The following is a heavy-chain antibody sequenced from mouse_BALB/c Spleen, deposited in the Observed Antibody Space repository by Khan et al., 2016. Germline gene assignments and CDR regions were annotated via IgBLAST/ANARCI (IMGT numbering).Heavy chain of an antibody. CDR1: VFNIKDYY. CDR3: NAIYYGSDVYFDY. J-gene: IGHJ2*01. Sequence: VQLKESGAELVRSGASVKLSCTASVFNIKDYYMHWVKQRPEQGLEWIGWIDPENGDTEYAPKFQGKATMTADTSSNAAYQQFSSLTSEDSAVYYYNAIYYGSDVYFDYWGQGTTLTVSS. D-gene: IGHD1-1*01. V-gene: IGHV14-4*02. CDR2: IDPENGDT.